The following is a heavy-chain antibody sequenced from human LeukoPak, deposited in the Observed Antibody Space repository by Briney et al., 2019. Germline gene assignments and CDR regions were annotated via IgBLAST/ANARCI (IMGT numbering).Heavy chain of an antibody. CDR3: AREFGGVIVGYFDY. CDR1: GFTFSSYS. CDR2: ISSSSSYI. D-gene: IGHD3-16*02. Sequence: PGGSLRLSCAASGFTFSSYSMNWVRQAPGKGLEWVSSISSSSSYIYYADSVKGRFTISRDNAKNSLYLQMNSLRAEDTAVYYCAREFGGVIVGYFDYWGQGTLVTVSS. V-gene: IGHV3-21*01. J-gene: IGHJ4*02.